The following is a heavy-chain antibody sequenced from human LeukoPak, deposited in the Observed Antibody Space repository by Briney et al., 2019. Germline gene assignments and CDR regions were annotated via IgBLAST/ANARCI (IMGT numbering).Heavy chain of an antibody. CDR2: IYYSGST. CDR3: ARLDTQGGYSSSWRFDY. J-gene: IGHJ4*02. D-gene: IGHD6-13*01. V-gene: IGHV4-59*08. CDR1: GGSISSYY. Sequence: SETLSLTCTVSGGSISSYYWSWIRQPPGKGLEWIGYIYYSGSTNYNPSLKSRVTISVDTSKNQFSLKLSSVTAADTAVYYCARLDTQGGYSSSWRFDYWGQGTLVTVSS.